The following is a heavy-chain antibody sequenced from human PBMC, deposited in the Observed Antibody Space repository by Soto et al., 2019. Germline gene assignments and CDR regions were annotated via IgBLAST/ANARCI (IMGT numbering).Heavy chain of an antibody. V-gene: IGHV4-31*03. J-gene: IGHJ6*02. CDR2: INHRGSL. CDR1: GGSMTSGDQY. Sequence: PSETLSLTCTVTGGSMTSGDQYWTWIRHRPGEGLEWFGYINHRGSLYYNPSPKSRVSMSVDTSKNQFSLNLSSVTAADTAVYYCARELPQRQGRNMDVWGQGTTVPVSS. D-gene: IGHD1-1*01. CDR3: ARELPQRQGRNMDV.